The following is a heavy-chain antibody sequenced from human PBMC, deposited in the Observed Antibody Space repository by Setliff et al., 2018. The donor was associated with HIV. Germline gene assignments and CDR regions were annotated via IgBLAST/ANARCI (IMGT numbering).Heavy chain of an antibody. V-gene: IGHV1-2*02. D-gene: IGHD4-17*01. CDR2: INPKSGGT. Sequence: ASVKVSCKTSGYTFTGYYMHWARQAPGQGLEWMGWINPKSGGTKYAQKFQARVTMTRDTSISTAYMELSRLRSDDTAVYYCARGASSYDYGDYRVLVYWGQGSLVTVSS. CDR1: GYTFTGYY. CDR3: ARGASSYDYGDYRVLVY. J-gene: IGHJ4*02.